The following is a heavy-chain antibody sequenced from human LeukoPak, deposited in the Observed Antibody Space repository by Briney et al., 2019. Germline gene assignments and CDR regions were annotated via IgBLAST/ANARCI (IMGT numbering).Heavy chain of an antibody. CDR3: ARGDSSSYAFDI. J-gene: IGHJ3*02. CDR1: GFTFSSYE. Sequence: GGSLRLSCAASGFTFSSYEMNWVRQAPGKGLEWVSYISSNGSTIYYADSVKGRFTISRDNAKNSLYLQMNSLRAEDTAVYYCARGDSSSYAFDIWGQGTMVTVSS. CDR2: ISSNGSTI. V-gene: IGHV3-48*03. D-gene: IGHD6-13*01.